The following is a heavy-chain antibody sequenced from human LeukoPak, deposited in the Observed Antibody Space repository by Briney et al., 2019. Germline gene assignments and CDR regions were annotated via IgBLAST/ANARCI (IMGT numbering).Heavy chain of an antibody. Sequence: GASVKVSCKASGYTFTGYYMHWVRQAPGQGLEWMGWINPNSGGTNYAQKFQGRVTLTRDTSISTAYMELSRLRSDDTAVYYCAREQDVYYYDSSGTRTLDYWGQGTLVTVSS. CDR3: AREQDVYYYDSSGTRTLDY. J-gene: IGHJ4*02. CDR2: INPNSGGT. D-gene: IGHD3-22*01. V-gene: IGHV1-2*02. CDR1: GYTFTGYY.